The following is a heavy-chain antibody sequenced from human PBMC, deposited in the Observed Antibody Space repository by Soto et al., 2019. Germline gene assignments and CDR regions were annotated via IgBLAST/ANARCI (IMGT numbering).Heavy chain of an antibody. D-gene: IGHD3-9*01. CDR1: GGSISSSNW. J-gene: IGHJ4*02. Sequence: QVQLQESGPGLVKPSGTLSLTCAVSGGSISSSNWWRWVRQPPGKGLEWIGEIYHSGSTNYNPSLKSRVTISVDKSKNQFSLKLSSVTAADKAVDYCAAAGYDIVTGTPGYFDYWGQGTLVTVSS. CDR3: AAAGYDIVTGTPGYFDY. CDR2: IYHSGST. V-gene: IGHV4-4*02.